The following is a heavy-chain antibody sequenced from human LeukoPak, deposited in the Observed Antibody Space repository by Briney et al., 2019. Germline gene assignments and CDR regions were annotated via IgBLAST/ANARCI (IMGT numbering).Heavy chain of an antibody. D-gene: IGHD5-24*01. J-gene: IGHJ4*02. CDR3: ARAPRGRDGYNPYYFDY. V-gene: IGHV3-53*01. CDR2: IYSVGDT. Sequence: TGGSLRLSCTASGFTVSSNCMSWVRQAPGKGLEWVSLIYSVGDTYYADSVKGRFTISRDNSKTTLYLQMNSLRAEDTAVYYCARAPRGRDGYNPYYFDYWGQGTLVTFSS. CDR1: GFTVSSNC.